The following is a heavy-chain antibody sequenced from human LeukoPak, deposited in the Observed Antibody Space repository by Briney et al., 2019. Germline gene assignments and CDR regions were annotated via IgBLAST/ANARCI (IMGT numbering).Heavy chain of an antibody. D-gene: IGHD3-3*01. CDR2: IYYSGNT. J-gene: IGHJ6*03. Sequence: PSETLSLTCTVSGGSISSSSYYWGWIRQPPGKGLEWIGSIYYSGNTYYNPSLKSRVTISVDTSRDRFSLKLSSVAAADTALYYCARARYDLWGGTAGAYYMDVWGKGTTVTVSS. CDR3: ARARYDLWGGTAGAYYMDV. V-gene: IGHV4-39*07. CDR1: GGSISSSSYY.